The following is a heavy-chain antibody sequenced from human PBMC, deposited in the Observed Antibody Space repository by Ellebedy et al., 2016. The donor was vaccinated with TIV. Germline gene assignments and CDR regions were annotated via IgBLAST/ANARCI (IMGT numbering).Heavy chain of an antibody. CDR1: GDSINGYY. V-gene: IGHV4-59*08. J-gene: IGHJ2*01. D-gene: IGHD4-17*01. Sequence: MPSETLSLTCTVSGDSINGYYWSWIRQPPGKGLEWIGYIYYSGDTKYNPPLNSRVTISVDTSKTQFSLKLSSVTAADTAVYYCATNRGPYGDYWYFDLWGRGALVTVSS. CDR2: IYYSGDT. CDR3: ATNRGPYGDYWYFDL.